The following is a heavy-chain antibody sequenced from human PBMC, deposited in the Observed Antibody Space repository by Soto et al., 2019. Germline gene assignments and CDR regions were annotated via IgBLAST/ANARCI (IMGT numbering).Heavy chain of an antibody. Sequence: GGSLRLSCAASGFTFSSYWMHWVRQAPGKGLVWVSRINSDGSSTSYADSVKGRFTISRDNAKNTLYLQMNSLRAEDTAVYYCARVRVRWYGYGEAFDIWGQGTMVTVSS. CDR2: INSDGSST. D-gene: IGHD3-10*01. CDR1: GFTFSSYW. V-gene: IGHV3-74*01. CDR3: ARVRVRWYGYGEAFDI. J-gene: IGHJ3*02.